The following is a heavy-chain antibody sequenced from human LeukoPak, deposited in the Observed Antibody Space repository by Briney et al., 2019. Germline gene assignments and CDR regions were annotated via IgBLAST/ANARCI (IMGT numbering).Heavy chain of an antibody. D-gene: IGHD2-8*01. J-gene: IGHJ5*02. CDR3: AKSHIYAKPYWFDH. CDR1: GFTFSSYA. Sequence: GGSLRLSCAASGFTFSSYAMSWVRQAPGKGLEWVSAISGSGGSTYYADSVKGRFTISRDNSKNTVYMQMNTLRAEDTAVYYCAKSHIYAKPYWFDHWGQGTLVTVSS. V-gene: IGHV3-23*01. CDR2: ISGSGGST.